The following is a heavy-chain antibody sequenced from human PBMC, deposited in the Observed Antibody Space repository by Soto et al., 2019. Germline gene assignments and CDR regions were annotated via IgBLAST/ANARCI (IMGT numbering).Heavy chain of an antibody. J-gene: IGHJ4*02. V-gene: IGHV3-74*01. Sequence: EVQLVESGGGLVQPGGSLRLSCAASGLTFSSYWMHWVRQAPGKGLVWVSRINSDGGSTSYADSVKGRFTISSDNAKNTLYLQMNSLRAEDTAGYYCALSHTVTTDYWGQGTLVTVSS. CDR3: ALSHTVTTDY. D-gene: IGHD4-17*01. CDR2: INSDGGST. CDR1: GLTFSSYW.